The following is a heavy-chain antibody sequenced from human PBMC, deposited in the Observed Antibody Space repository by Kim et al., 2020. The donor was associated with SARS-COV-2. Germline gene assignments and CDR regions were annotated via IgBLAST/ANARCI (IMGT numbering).Heavy chain of an antibody. V-gene: IGHV4-59*08. CDR3: ARHAGDGYNAGFDY. CDR2: IYYSGST. CDR1: GGSISSYY. D-gene: IGHD5-12*01. J-gene: IGHJ4*02. Sequence: SETLSLTCTVSGGSISSYYWSWIRQPPGKGLEWIGYIYYSGSTNYNPSLKSRVTISVDTSKNQFSLKLSSVTAADTAVYYCARHAGDGYNAGFDYWGQGTLVTVSS.